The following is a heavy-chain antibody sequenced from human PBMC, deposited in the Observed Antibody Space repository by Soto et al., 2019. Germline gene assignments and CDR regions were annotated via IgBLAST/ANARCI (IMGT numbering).Heavy chain of an antibody. Sequence: QVQLAESGGGLVEPGGYLRISCAASGFTFSDYDMSWIRQSPVKGLEWVSFVSSSGTTMYFADSVKGRFTISRDNAKNSLYLQMNSLRAEDTAVYYCARMGPRAARPSYWGLGTLVTVSS. V-gene: IGHV3-11*01. D-gene: IGHD6-6*01. CDR1: GFTFSDYD. J-gene: IGHJ4*02. CDR3: ARMGPRAARPSY. CDR2: VSSSGTTM.